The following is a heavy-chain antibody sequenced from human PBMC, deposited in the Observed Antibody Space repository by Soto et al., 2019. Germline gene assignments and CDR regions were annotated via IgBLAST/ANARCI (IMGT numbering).Heavy chain of an antibody. CDR1: GFTFSSYA. Sequence: GGSLRLSCAASGFTFSSYAMSWVRQAPGKGLEWVSAISGSGGSTYYADSVKGRFTIPRDNSKNTLYLQMNSLRAEDTAVYYCAKVMYYYDSSGYNWFDPWGQGTLVTVSS. CDR3: AKVMYYYDSSGYNWFDP. D-gene: IGHD3-22*01. CDR2: ISGSGGST. J-gene: IGHJ5*02. V-gene: IGHV3-23*01.